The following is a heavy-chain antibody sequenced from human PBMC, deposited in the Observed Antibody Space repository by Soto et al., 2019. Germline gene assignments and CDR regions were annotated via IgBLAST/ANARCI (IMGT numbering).Heavy chain of an antibody. J-gene: IGHJ4*02. Sequence: QVQLVQSGAEVKKPGASVKVSCKASGYTFTSYGISWVRQAPGQGLEWMGWISAYNGNTHYADKHQGRVTMTTDTSTSTPYMELKSQRSDDTAVYYCSRKDYPVDYWGQGNLVTVSS. CDR1: GYTFTSYG. CDR2: ISAYNGNT. CDR3: SRKDYPVDY. V-gene: IGHV1-18*01. D-gene: IGHD3-16*01.